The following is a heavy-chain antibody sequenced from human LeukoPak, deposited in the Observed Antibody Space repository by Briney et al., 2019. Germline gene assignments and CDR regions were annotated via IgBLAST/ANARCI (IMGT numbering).Heavy chain of an antibody. Sequence: GASVKVSCKASGYIFSSYGISWVRQAPGQRPEWMGWICNYNGNTKFAQKVQGRVTLTTDKSTNTAYKELRSLRSDDTAVYYCARDKDVDDLYYFDYWGQGTLVTVSS. D-gene: IGHD1-1*01. CDR1: GYIFSSYG. CDR3: ARDKDVDDLYYFDY. V-gene: IGHV1-18*04. J-gene: IGHJ4*02. CDR2: ICNYNGNT.